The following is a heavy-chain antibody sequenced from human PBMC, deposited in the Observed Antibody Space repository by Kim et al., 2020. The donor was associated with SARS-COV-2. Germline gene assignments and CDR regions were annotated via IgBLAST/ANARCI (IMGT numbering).Heavy chain of an antibody. V-gene: IGHV3-53*01. J-gene: IGHJ3*02. CDR3: ARDGGSYDQDAFDI. Sequence: GGSLRLSCAASGFTVSSNYMSWVRQAPGKGLEWVSVIYSGGSTYYADSVKGRITISRDNSKNTLYLQMNSLRAEDTAVYYCARDGGSYDQDAFDIWGQGTMVTVSS. CDR2: IYSGGST. CDR1: GFTVSSNY. D-gene: IGHD1-26*01.